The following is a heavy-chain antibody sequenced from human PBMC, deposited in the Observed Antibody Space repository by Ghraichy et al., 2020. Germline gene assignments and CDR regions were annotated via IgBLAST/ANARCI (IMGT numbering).Heavy chain of an antibody. J-gene: IGHJ4*02. D-gene: IGHD4-17*01. CDR3: ARPNDYGAPRYFEY. Sequence: GESLNISCKGSGYSFPSYWIGWVRQMPGKGLEWMGIIYPGDSDTRYSPSFQGQVTISADKSTSTAYLQWSSLKASDTAIYYCARPNDYGAPRYFEYWGQGTLVTVSS. V-gene: IGHV5-51*01. CDR1: GYSFPSYW. CDR2: IYPGDSDT.